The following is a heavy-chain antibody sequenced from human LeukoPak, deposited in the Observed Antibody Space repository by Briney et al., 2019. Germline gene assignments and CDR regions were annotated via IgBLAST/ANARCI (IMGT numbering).Heavy chain of an antibody. Sequence: PSETLSLTCTVSGGSISSYYWSWVRQAPGKGLEWVSVFYNDGRTYYADSVKGRFTFSRDNSKNTLYLQMNSLRAEDTAVYYCARVWELSFDYWGQGTLVTVSS. CDR2: FYNDGRT. CDR1: GGSISSYY. J-gene: IGHJ4*02. CDR3: ARVWELSFDY. D-gene: IGHD3-16*02. V-gene: IGHV3-53*01.